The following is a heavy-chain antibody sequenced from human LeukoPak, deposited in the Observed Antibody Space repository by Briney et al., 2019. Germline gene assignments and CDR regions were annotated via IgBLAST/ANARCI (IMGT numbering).Heavy chain of an antibody. J-gene: IGHJ1*01. D-gene: IGHD3-22*01. Sequence: ASVKVSCKAPGSTFITQDISWVRQAPGQGLEWMGRITPILGTTKYAQKFQGRVTISADKSTSAVYMELRGLRFEDTAVYYCAREYFYDSTGYGRTQYFNYWGQGTLVTVSS. CDR1: GSTFITQD. CDR2: ITPILGTT. CDR3: AREYFYDSTGYGRTQYFNY. V-gene: IGHV1-69*04.